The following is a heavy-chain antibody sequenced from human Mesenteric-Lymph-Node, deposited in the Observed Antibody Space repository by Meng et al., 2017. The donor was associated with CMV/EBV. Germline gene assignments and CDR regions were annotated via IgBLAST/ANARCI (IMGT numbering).Heavy chain of an antibody. D-gene: IGHD3-22*01. J-gene: IGHJ4*02. CDR1: GFTFRNYA. CDR3: AKDLFSGYCY. CDR2: IRYDGSNK. V-gene: IGHV3-30*02. Sequence: GESLKISCAASGFTFRNYAMSWVRQAPGKGLEWVAFIRYDGSNKYYADSVKGRFTISRDNSKNTLYLQMNSLRAEDTAVYYCAKDLFSGYCYWGQGTLVTVSS.